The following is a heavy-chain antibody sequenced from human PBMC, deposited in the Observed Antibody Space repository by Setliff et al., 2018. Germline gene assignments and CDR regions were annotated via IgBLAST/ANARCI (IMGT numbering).Heavy chain of an antibody. J-gene: IGHJ4*02. D-gene: IGHD1-26*01. CDR2: IYIRGII. CDR3: ARGRVDSGSYNDLGYFDD. Sequence: SETLSLTCSVSGDFMSSHLYFWSWIRQPAGKGLEWIGDIYIRGIINYNPSLXXRXTXXXXXXXXXXXXXXXXXXXXXXAMYFCARGRVDSGSYNDLGYFDDWGKGTLVTVSS. V-gene: IGHV4-61*09. CDR1: GDFMSSHLYF.